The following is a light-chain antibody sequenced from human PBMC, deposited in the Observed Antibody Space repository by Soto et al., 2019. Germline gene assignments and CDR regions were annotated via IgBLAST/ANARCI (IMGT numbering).Light chain of an antibody. CDR2: GAS. V-gene: IGKV3-20*01. J-gene: IGKJ1*01. Sequence: EIVLTQSPGTLSLSPGERATLSCRASQSVSSSYLAWYQQKPGQAPRLLIYGASSRATGIPDRFRGSGSGTDFTLTISRLEPEDFAVYYCQQYGSSPWTFGQGTKAEIK. CDR3: QQYGSSPWT. CDR1: QSVSSSY.